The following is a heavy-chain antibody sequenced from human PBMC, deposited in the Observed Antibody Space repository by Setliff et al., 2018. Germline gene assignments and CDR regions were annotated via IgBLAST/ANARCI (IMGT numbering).Heavy chain of an antibody. D-gene: IGHD2-15*01. CDR2: IHYSGST. Sequence: SETLSLTCTVSGGSITNSYWSWIRQPPGKGLEWIGFIHYSGSTNYNPSLKSRVTISLDTPKNQFSLRLSSVTAADTAVYYCARTRYGLGGRPYWGQGTLVTVSS. CDR1: GGSITNSY. CDR3: ARTRYGLGGRPY. J-gene: IGHJ4*02. V-gene: IGHV4-59*01.